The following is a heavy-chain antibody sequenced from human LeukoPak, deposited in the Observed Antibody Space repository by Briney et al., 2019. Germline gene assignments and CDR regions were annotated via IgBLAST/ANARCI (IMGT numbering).Heavy chain of an antibody. Sequence: PSETLSLTCTVSGGSISSYYWSWIRQPPGKGLEWIGFIYYSGSINYNPSLKSRVTISVDTSKNQFSLKLSSVTAADTAVYYFARKRIPGNWFDPWGQGTLVTVSS. D-gene: IGHD2-21*01. CDR3: ARKRIPGNWFDP. V-gene: IGHV4-59*12. CDR2: IYYSGSI. J-gene: IGHJ5*02. CDR1: GGSISSYY.